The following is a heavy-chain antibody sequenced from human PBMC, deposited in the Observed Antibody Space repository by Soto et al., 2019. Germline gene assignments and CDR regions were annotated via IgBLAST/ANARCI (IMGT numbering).Heavy chain of an antibody. CDR2: IYSGGST. J-gene: IGHJ6*02. V-gene: IGHV3-53*01. CDR1: GFTVSSNY. D-gene: IGHD2-15*01. Sequence: GGSLRLSCAASGFTVSSNYMSWVRQAPGKGLEWVSVIYSGGSTYYADSVKGRFTISRDNSKNTLYLQMNSLRDEDTAVYYCAREGERHCSGGSCYSGGMDVWGQGTTVTVSS. CDR3: AREGERHCSGGSCYSGGMDV.